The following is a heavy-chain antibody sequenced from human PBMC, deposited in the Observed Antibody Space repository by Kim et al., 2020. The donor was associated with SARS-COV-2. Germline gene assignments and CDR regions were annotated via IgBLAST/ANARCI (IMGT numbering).Heavy chain of an antibody. CDR2: SRNRARSYTT. Sequence: GGSLRLSCAASGFSISDHYLDWVRQAPGKGLEWVGRSRNRARSYTTDYAASVKGRFTLSRDNSKNSLYLQMNSLKIEDTAVYYCVRDGRVVASGYDAFDLWGQVTMVTVSS. CDR1: GFSISDHY. D-gene: IGHD5-12*01. CDR3: VRDGRVVASGYDAFDL. J-gene: IGHJ3*01. V-gene: IGHV3-72*01.